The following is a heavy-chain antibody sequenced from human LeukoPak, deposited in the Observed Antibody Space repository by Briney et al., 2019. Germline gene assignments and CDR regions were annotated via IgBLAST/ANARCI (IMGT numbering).Heavy chain of an antibody. D-gene: IGHD4-17*01. CDR3: ARALTTDHSGRWFDP. V-gene: IGHV3-7*01. CDR2: IKLFGDEQ. CDR1: GFIFSHYW. Sequence: GGSLRLSCAGSGFIFSHYWMSWLRQAPGKEPEWVANIKLFGDEQYYGDSVKGRFIISRDNAKNSLYLQMHSLRADDTAVYYCARALTTDHSGRWFDPWGQRTLVTVSS. J-gene: IGHJ5*02.